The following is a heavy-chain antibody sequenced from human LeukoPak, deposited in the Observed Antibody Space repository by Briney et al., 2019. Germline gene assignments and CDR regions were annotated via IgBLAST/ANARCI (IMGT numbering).Heavy chain of an antibody. CDR1: GYTFTGYY. CDR3: ARDLYDYVWGSYPPDY. Sequence: ASVKVSCKASGYTFTGYYMHWVRQAPGQGLEWMGWINPNSGGTNYAQKLQGRVTMTTDTSTSTAYMELRSLRSDDTAVYYCARDLYDYVWGSYPPDYWGQGTLVTVSS. V-gene: IGHV1-2*02. D-gene: IGHD3-16*02. CDR2: INPNSGGT. J-gene: IGHJ4*02.